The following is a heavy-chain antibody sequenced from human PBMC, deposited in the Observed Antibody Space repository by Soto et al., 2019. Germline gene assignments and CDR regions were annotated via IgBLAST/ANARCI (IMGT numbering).Heavy chain of an antibody. CDR3: ARGVGTTNYFDF. CDR2: IYHSGST. V-gene: IGHV4-38-2*01. CDR1: GFSISSDYY. Sequence: SETLSLTCGVSGFSISSDYYWGWIRQPPGKGLEWIGSIYHSGSTYYSPSPKSRVTISVDTSKNQFSLKLTPVTAADTAVYYCARGVGTTNYFDFWGQGTLVTVSA. D-gene: IGHD1-7*01. J-gene: IGHJ4*02.